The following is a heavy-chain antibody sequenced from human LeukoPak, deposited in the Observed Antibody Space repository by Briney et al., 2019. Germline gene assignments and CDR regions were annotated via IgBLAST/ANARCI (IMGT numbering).Heavy chain of an antibody. CDR1: GGSFSGYY. J-gene: IGHJ4*02. Sequence: SETLSLTCTVSGGSFSGYYWSWIRQPPGKGLEWIGEINHSGSTNYNPSLKSRVTISVDTSKNQFSLKLSSVTAADTAVYYCARDRGDYQYYFDYWGQGTLVTVSS. V-gene: IGHV4-34*01. CDR3: ARDRGDYQYYFDY. D-gene: IGHD2-21*02. CDR2: INHSGST.